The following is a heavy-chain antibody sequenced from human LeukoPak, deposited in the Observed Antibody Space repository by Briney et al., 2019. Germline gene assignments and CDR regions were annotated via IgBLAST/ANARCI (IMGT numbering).Heavy chain of an antibody. CDR2: ISYNGVNK. Sequence: GGSLRLSCAASGFTFSDYAMHWVRQAPGKGLEWVTLISYNGVNKYYADSVKGRFTISRDNSKNTLYLQMDSLRAEDTAVYYCARAKDGTNILDYWGRGTLVTVSS. D-gene: IGHD5-24*01. J-gene: IGHJ4*02. CDR1: GFTFSDYA. CDR3: ARAKDGTNILDY. V-gene: IGHV3-30-3*01.